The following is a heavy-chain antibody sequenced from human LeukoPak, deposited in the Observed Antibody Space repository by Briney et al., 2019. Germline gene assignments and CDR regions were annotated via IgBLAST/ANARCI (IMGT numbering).Heavy chain of an antibody. V-gene: IGHV3-23*01. D-gene: IGHD3-16*01. J-gene: IGHJ4*02. CDR1: GFTFSSYA. CDR2: ISGSGGST. Sequence: GGSLRLSCAASGFTFSSYAMSWVRQAPGKGLEWVSAISGSGGSTYYADSVKGRFTISRDNSKNTLYLHMNSLRVEDTAVYYCAKDAEDRGGGYYFDYWGQGTLVTVSS. CDR3: AKDAEDRGGGYYFDY.